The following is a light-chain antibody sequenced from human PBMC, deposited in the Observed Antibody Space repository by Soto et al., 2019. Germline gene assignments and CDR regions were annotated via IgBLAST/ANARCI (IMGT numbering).Light chain of an antibody. CDR1: QGISSH. V-gene: IGKV1-8*01. Sequence: AIRMTQSPSSFSASTGDRVTITCRASQGISSHLAWYQVKPGNAPRLLIYTASYLESGVPSRFSGSGSGTDLILIIIFMQPEDFVVFYCRQYFKYSLTFGGGTKVEIK. CDR2: TAS. CDR3: RQYFKYSLT. J-gene: IGKJ4*01.